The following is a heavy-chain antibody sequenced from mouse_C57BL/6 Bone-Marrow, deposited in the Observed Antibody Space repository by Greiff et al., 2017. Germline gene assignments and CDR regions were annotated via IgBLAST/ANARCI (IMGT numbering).Heavy chain of an antibody. J-gene: IGHJ1*03. CDR3: AKSPDVYYVYWYFDV. CDR2: LWRGGST. V-gene: IGHV2-5*01. Sequence: VQLQQSGPGLVQPSQSLSITCTVSGFSLTSYGVHWVRQSPGKGLEWLGVLWRGGSTDYNAAFMSRLSITKDTAKSQVFFKMSSLQADDTAIYYCAKSPDVYYVYWYFDVWGTGTSGTVSS. D-gene: IGHD2-3*01. CDR1: GFSLTSYG.